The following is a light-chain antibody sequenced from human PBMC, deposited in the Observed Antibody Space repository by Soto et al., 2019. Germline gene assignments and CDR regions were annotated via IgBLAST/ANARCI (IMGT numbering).Light chain of an antibody. V-gene: IGKV3-11*01. J-gene: IGKJ5*01. CDR1: QSVNNY. CDR2: DAS. CDR3: QQRSNWPPFT. Sequence: IVVAKSPATLSLSPGERATLSCRASQSVNNYLAWYQQKPGQAPRLLIYDASNRATDIPARFSGSGSGTDFTLTISSLEPEDFAVYYCQQRSNWPPFTFGQGTRLEI.